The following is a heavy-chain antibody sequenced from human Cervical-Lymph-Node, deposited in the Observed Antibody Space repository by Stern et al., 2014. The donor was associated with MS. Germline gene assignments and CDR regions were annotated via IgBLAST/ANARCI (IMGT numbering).Heavy chain of an antibody. D-gene: IGHD3-22*01. J-gene: IGHJ3*02. CDR1: GGSISSYY. Sequence: QVQLQESGPGLVKPSETLSLTCTVSGGSISSYYWNWIRQPPGKGLEWIGYIYYSGSTNYDPSLKSRVTISVDPSKNQFPLKLSSVTAADAAVYYCARARDYYDSSGYYPSLVGYAFDIGGQGTMVTVSS. CDR2: IYYSGST. CDR3: ARARDYYDSSGYYPSLVGYAFDI. V-gene: IGHV4-59*01.